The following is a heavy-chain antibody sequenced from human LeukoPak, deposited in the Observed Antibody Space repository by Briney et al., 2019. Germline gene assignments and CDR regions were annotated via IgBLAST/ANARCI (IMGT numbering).Heavy chain of an antibody. D-gene: IGHD3-3*01. CDR1: SDSISSDY. CDR2: IYYSGST. V-gene: IGHV4-59*08. Sequence: PSETLSLTCTVSSDSISSDYGSWIRQPPGKGLEWIGYIYYSGSTNYNPSRKSRVTISVDTSKTPFSLKLRSVTAADTAIYYCARHSRTIFGVGYWGQGTLVTVSS. J-gene: IGHJ4*02. CDR3: ARHSRTIFGVGY.